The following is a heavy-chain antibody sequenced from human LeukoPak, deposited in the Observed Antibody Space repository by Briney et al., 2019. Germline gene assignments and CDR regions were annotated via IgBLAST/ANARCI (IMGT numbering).Heavy chain of an antibody. CDR3: ARGPKPYDYVWGSYRF. V-gene: IGHV1-2*02. CDR1: GYTFTGYY. D-gene: IGHD3-16*02. Sequence: GASVKVSCKASGYTFTGYYMHWVRQAPGQGLEWMGWINPNSGGTNYAQKFQGRVTMTRDTSISTAYIELSRLRSDDTAVYYCARGPKPYDYVWGSYRFWGQGTLVTVSS. J-gene: IGHJ4*02. CDR2: INPNSGGT.